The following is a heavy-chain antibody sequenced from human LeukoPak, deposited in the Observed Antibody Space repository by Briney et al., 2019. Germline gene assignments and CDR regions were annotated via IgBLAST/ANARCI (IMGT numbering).Heavy chain of an antibody. CDR3: ARGHRPTRYCSGGSCYRGPHYYYYGMDV. J-gene: IGHJ6*04. V-gene: IGHV4-34*01. Sequence: SETLSLTCAVYGGAFSGYYGSWIRQPPGKGLEWIGGINHSGRTNYNPSLESRVTISVDTSKNQFSLKLSSVTAADTAVYYCARGHRPTRYCSGGSCYRGPHYYYYGMDVWGKGTTVTVSS. CDR2: INHSGRT. CDR1: GGAFSGYY. D-gene: IGHD2-15*01.